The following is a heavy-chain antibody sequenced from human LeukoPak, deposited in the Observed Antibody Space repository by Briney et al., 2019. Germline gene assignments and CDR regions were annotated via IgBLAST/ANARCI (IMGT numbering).Heavy chain of an antibody. CDR1: GGSTSSYY. CDR3: ARVECSSTSCYIGSWFDP. J-gene: IGHJ5*02. V-gene: IGHV4-34*01. Sequence: PSETLSLTCTVSGGSTSSYYWSWIRQPPGKGLEWIGEINHSGSTNYNPSLKSRVTISVDTSKNQFSLKLSSVTAADTAVYYCARVECSSTSCYIGSWFDPWGQGTLVTVSS. CDR2: INHSGST. D-gene: IGHD2-2*02.